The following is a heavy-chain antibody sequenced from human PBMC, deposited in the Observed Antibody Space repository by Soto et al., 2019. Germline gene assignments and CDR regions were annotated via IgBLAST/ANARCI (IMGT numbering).Heavy chain of an antibody. V-gene: IGHV3-21*01. CDR3: ARAPIQDIVVVVAATSPYCFGY. J-gene: IGHJ4*02. Sequence: PGGSLRLSCAASGFTFSSYSMNWVRQAPGKGLEWVSSISSSSSYIYYADSVKGRFTISRDNAKNSLYLQMNSLRAEDTAVYYCARAPIQDIVVVVAATSPYCFGYWRQGTLFTVSS. CDR2: ISSSSSYI. D-gene: IGHD2-15*01. CDR1: GFTFSSYS.